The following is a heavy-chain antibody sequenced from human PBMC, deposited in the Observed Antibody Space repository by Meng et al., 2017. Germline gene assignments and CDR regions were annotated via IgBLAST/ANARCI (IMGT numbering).Heavy chain of an antibody. V-gene: IGHV1-2*06. CDR2: INPKSGDT. CDR3: ARDEDISAAGKLFGDY. J-gene: IGHJ4*02. Sequence: QGQLVQSGVGVKKPGASVKVSCKPLGNNFPDSYIPWVRRAPGQGLEWMGRINPKSGDTHYAQKFQARVTMTGDTSISTAYMELSGLRSDDTAMYYCARDEDISAAGKLFGDYWGQGTLVTVSS. CDR1: GNNFPDSY. D-gene: IGHD6-25*01.